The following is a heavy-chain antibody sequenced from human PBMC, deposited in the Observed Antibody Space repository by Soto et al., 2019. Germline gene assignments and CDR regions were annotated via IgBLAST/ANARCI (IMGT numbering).Heavy chain of an antibody. CDR1: GGSISSYY. D-gene: IGHD2-21*01. CDR2: IYYSGST. V-gene: IGHV4-59*01. J-gene: IGHJ2*01. Sequence: PSETLSLTCTVSGGSISSYYWSWIRQPPGKGLEWIGYIYYSGSTNYNPSLKSRVTISVDTSKNQFSLKLSSVTAADTAVYYCARVSVVSNWYFDLWGRGTLVTVSS. CDR3: ARVSVVSNWYFDL.